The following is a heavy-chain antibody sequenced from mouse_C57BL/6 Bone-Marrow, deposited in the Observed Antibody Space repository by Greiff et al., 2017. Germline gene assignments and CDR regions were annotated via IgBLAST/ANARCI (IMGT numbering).Heavy chain of an antibody. CDR1: GFTFSSYA. V-gene: IGHV5-4*01. D-gene: IGHD2-14*01. Sequence: EVQLVESGGGLVKPGGSLKLSCAASGFTFSSYAMSWVRQTPEKRLEWVATISDGGSYTYYPENVKGRFTISRDNANNNLYLQKSHLKSEETAMYYCAKYRGDYFDVWGTGTTVTVSS. CDR3: AKYRGDYFDV. J-gene: IGHJ1*03. CDR2: ISDGGSYT.